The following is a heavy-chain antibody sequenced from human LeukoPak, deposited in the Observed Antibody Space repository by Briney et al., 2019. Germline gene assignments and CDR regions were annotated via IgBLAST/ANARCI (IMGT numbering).Heavy chain of an antibody. D-gene: IGHD4-11*01. CDR3: ARRRENPTYSNYEYYFDY. J-gene: IGHJ4*02. CDR2: IYYTGNT. Sequence: SETLSLTCAVSGYSISSGYYWGWIRQPPGKGLEWIGSIYYTGNTFYSPSLKSRVTISVDTSKNQFSLRLSSVTAADTAVYYCARRRENPTYSNYEYYFDYWGQGTLVTVSS. CDR1: GYSISSGYY. V-gene: IGHV4-38-2*01.